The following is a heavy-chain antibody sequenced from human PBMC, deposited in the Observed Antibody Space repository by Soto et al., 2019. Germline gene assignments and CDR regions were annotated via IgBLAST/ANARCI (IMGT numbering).Heavy chain of an antibody. D-gene: IGHD6-13*01. Sequence: SETLSLTCTVSGGSISSYYWSWIRRPPGKGLEWIGYIYYSGSTNYNPSLKSRVTISVDTSKNQFSLKLSSVTAADTAVYYCARHSSSWSFDPWGQGTLVTVSS. CDR2: IYYSGST. J-gene: IGHJ5*02. CDR3: ARHSSSWSFDP. V-gene: IGHV4-59*01. CDR1: GGSISSYY.